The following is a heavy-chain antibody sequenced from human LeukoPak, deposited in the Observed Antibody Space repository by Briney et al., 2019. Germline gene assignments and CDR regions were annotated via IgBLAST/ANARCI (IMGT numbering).Heavy chain of an antibody. Sequence: GGSLRLSCAASRFTFSSYWMHWVRQAPGKGLVWVSRINSDGSSTSYADSVKGRFTISRDNAKNTLYLQMNSLRAEDTAVYYCARVPNYYGSGSFDYWGQGTLVTVSS. V-gene: IGHV3-74*01. D-gene: IGHD3-10*01. J-gene: IGHJ4*02. CDR1: RFTFSSYW. CDR2: INSDGSST. CDR3: ARVPNYYGSGSFDY.